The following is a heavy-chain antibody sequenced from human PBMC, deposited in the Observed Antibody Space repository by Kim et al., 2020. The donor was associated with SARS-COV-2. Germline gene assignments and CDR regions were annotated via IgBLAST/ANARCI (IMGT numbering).Heavy chain of an antibody. Sequence: SETLSLTCTVSGGSISSSSYYWGWIRQPPGKGLEWIGSIYYSGSTYYNPSLKSRVTISVDTSKNQFSLKLSSVTAADTAVYYCASRDGYNTYYYYGMDVWGQGTTVTVSS. V-gene: IGHV4-39*07. CDR1: GGSISSSSYY. CDR2: IYYSGST. D-gene: IGHD5-12*01. J-gene: IGHJ6*02. CDR3: ASRDGYNTYYYYGMDV.